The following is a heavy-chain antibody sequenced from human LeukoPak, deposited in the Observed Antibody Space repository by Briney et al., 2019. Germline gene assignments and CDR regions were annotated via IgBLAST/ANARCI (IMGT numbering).Heavy chain of an antibody. D-gene: IGHD4-17*01. CDR3: AKDIGYGVGRDAFDI. CDR1: GFAFDDYA. J-gene: IGHJ3*02. V-gene: IGHV3-43*02. Sequence: GGSLRLSCAASGFAFDDYAMHWVRQAPGKGLEWVSLISGDGGSTYYADSVKGRFTISRDNSKNSLYLQMNSLRTEDTALYYCAKDIGYGVGRDAFDIWGQGTMVTVSS. CDR2: ISGDGGST.